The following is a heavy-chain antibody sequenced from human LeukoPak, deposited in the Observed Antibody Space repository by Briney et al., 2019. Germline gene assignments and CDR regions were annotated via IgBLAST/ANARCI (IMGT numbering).Heavy chain of an antibody. D-gene: IGHD1-1*01. CDR3: AREGVTTHPGMDV. CDR1: GFAFSFYA. V-gene: IGHV3-23*01. Sequence: GGSLRLSCEASGFAFSFYAMSWLRQPPGKGLEWVSTINANSGTTSYAASVKGRFTISRDNSKNTLYLQMNSLRAEDTAVYYCAREGVTTHPGMDVWGQGTTVTVSS. CDR2: INANSGTT. J-gene: IGHJ6*02.